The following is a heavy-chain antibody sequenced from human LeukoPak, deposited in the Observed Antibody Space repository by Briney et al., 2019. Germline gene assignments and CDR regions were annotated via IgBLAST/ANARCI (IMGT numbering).Heavy chain of an antibody. Sequence: GGSLRLSCAASGFTVSGGCMTWVRQAPGKGLEWVSVIYSGGSTYYVDSVKGRFTISRDNSKNTLYLQMNSLRAEDTAVYYCARGTSYDFDYWGQGTLVTVSS. V-gene: IGHV3-66*01. D-gene: IGHD1-26*01. CDR2: IYSGGST. CDR1: GFTVSGGC. CDR3: ARGTSYDFDY. J-gene: IGHJ4*02.